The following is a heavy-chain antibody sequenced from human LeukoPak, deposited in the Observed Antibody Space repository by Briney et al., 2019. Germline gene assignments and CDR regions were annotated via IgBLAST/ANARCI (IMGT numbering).Heavy chain of an antibody. V-gene: IGHV3-7*01. J-gene: IGHJ4*02. CDR3: ARVGDGATLEY. CDR1: GFTLSSYW. Sequence: GGSLRLSCVTSGFTLSSYWMSWVRQAPGKGLEWVTNIKPDESEKYYVDSVKGRFTVSRDNAKNSVYLQMNSLRVEDTAVYYCARVGDGATLEYWGQGTLVTVSS. CDR2: IKPDESEK. D-gene: IGHD1-26*01.